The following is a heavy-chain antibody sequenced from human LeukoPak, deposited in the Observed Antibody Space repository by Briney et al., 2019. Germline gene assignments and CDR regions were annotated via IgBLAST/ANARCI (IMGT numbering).Heavy chain of an antibody. V-gene: IGHV4-61*02. CDR3: ARAGTAEYFQH. CDR1: GGSISSGSYY. Sequence: SETLSLTCTVSGGSISSGSYYWSWIRQPAGKGLEWIGRIYTSGSTNYNPSLKSRVTISVDTSKNQFSLKLSSVTAADTAVYYCARAGTAEYFQHWGQGTLVTVSS. CDR2: IYTSGST. D-gene: IGHD6-13*01. J-gene: IGHJ1*01.